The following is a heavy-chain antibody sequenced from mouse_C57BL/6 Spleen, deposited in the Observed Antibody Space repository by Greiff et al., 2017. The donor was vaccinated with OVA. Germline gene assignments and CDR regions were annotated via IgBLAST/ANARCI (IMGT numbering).Heavy chain of an antibody. CDR1: GFTFSDYG. CDR2: ISSGSSTI. Sequence: EVKLVESGGGLVKPGGSLKLSCAASGFTFSDYGMHWVRQAPEKGLEWVAYISSGSSTIYYADTVKGRFTISRDNAKNTLFLQMTSLRSEDTAMYYCASPLYYGSSPYYAMDYWGQGTSVTVSS. CDR3: ASPLYYGSSPYYAMDY. J-gene: IGHJ4*01. D-gene: IGHD1-1*01. V-gene: IGHV5-17*01.